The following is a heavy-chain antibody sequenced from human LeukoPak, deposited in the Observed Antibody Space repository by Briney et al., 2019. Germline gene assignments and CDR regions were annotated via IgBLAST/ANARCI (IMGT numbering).Heavy chain of an antibody. CDR1: GYTFTGYY. CDR3: ARDPDDYGDDGWFDP. J-gene: IGHJ5*02. CDR2: INPNSGGT. D-gene: IGHD4-17*01. Sequence: ASVKVFCKASGYTFTGYYMHWVRQAPGQGLEWMGWINPNSGGTNYAQKFQGRVTMTRDTSISTAYMELSRLRSDDTAVYYCARDPDDYGDDGWFDPWGQGTLVTVSS. V-gene: IGHV1-2*02.